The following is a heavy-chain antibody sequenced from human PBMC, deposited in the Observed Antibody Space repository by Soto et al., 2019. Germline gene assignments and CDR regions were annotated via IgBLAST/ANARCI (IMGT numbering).Heavy chain of an antibody. CDR3: AFLKSLAL. CDR2: ISYDGSNK. Sequence: GSLRLSCAASGFTLSSYGMHWVRQAPGKGLEWVAVISYDGSNKYYADSVKGRFTISRDNSKNTLYLQMNSLRAEDTAVYYCAFLKSLALWGQETLAT. J-gene: IGHJ4*02. CDR1: GFTLSSYG. V-gene: IGHV3-30*03. D-gene: IGHD3-3*02.